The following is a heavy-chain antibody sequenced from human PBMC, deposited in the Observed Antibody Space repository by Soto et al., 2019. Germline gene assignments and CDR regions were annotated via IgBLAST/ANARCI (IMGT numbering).Heavy chain of an antibody. D-gene: IGHD2-15*01. V-gene: IGHV5-10-1*01. CDR3: ARHTSYCSGGSCYSGYYYYGIDV. CDR1: GYSFTSYW. J-gene: IGHJ6*02. Sequence: GESLKISCKGSGYSFTSYWISWVRQMPGKGLEWMGRIDPSDSYTNYSPSFQGHVTISADKSISTAYLQWSSLKASDTAMYYCARHTSYCSGGSCYSGYYYYGIDVWGQGTTVTVSS. CDR2: IDPSDSYT.